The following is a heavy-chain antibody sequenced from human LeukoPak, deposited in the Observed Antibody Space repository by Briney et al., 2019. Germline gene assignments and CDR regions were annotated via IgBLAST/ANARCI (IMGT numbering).Heavy chain of an antibody. Sequence: GGSLRLSCAASGFXFSSYSINWVRQAPGKGLEWVSFTSTTSSSIYYADSVKGRFTISRDNAKNSLYLQMSSLRDEDTAVYYCARMRSGWYIDYWGQGTLVTVSS. J-gene: IGHJ4*02. D-gene: IGHD6-19*01. CDR1: GFXFSSYS. CDR3: ARMRSGWYIDY. V-gene: IGHV3-48*02. CDR2: TSTTSSSI.